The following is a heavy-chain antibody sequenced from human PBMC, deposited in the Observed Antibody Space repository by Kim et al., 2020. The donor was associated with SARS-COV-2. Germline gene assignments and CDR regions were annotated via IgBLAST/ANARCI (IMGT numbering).Heavy chain of an antibody. Sequence: SVKVSCKASGGTFSSYAISWVRQAPGQGLEWMGGIIPIFGTANYAQKFQGRVTITADESTSTAYMELSSLRSEDTAVYYCARDGSYSNDDYFWYYGMDVWGQGTTVTVSS. CDR2: IIPIFGTA. J-gene: IGHJ6*02. V-gene: IGHV1-69*13. CDR1: GGTFSSYA. D-gene: IGHD3-16*01. CDR3: ARDGSYSNDDYFWYYGMDV.